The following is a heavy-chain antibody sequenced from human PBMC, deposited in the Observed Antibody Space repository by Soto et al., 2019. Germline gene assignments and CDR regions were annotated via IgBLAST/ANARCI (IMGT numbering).Heavy chain of an antibody. CDR1: GFTFRNYC. Sequence: GGSLRLSCAASGFTFRNYCMNWVRQAPGKGLEWVANIREDGSETYYVDSVKGRFTISSDNAKNSLFLQMSSLRAEDTAVYYCARPRDNGWYEYWGQGTLVTVSS. J-gene: IGHJ1*01. CDR2: IREDGSET. V-gene: IGHV3-7*01. D-gene: IGHD6-19*01. CDR3: ARPRDNGWYEY.